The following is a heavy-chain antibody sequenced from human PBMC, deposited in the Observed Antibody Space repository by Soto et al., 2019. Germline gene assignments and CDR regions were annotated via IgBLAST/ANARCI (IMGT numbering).Heavy chain of an antibody. CDR1: GGSITRGGSY. CDR3: ARVRDYERTGGLYLDY. D-gene: IGHD2-8*02. CDR2: IYYSGST. Sequence: QVQLQESGPGLVKPSQTLSLTCTVSGGSITRGGSYWSWIGQHPRKGLERIGYIYYSGSTYYNPSLRSRSTVSTGTSTHQCAQKLSCGGAGDTAVWYCARVRDYERTGGLYLDYGGQGTLVTVSS. V-gene: IGHV4-31*03. J-gene: IGHJ4*02.